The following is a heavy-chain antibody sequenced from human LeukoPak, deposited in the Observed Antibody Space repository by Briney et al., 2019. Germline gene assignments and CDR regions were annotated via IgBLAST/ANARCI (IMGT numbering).Heavy chain of an antibody. V-gene: IGHV4-39*01. CDR2: IYYSGST. CDR3: ARPGLGGATKELQPDDAFDI. CDR1: GGSISSSSYY. D-gene: IGHD1-26*01. J-gene: IGHJ3*02. Sequence: KPSETLSLTCTVSGGSISSSSYYWGWIRQPPGKGLEWIGSIYYSGSTYYNPSLKSRVTISVDTSKNQFSLKLSSVTAADTAVYYCARPGLGGATKELQPDDAFDIWGQGTMVTVSS.